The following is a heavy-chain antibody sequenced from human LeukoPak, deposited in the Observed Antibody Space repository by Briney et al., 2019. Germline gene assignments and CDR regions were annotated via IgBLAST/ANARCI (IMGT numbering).Heavy chain of an antibody. J-gene: IGHJ4*02. V-gene: IGHV4-59*01. Sequence: SETLSLTCTVSGGSISSYYWSWIRQPPGKGLEWIGYIYYSGSTNYNPSLKSRVTISVDTSKNQFSLKLSSVTAADTAVYYCARSRSSGYYLYWGQGTLVTVSS. CDR2: IYYSGST. D-gene: IGHD3-22*01. CDR3: ARSRSSGYYLY. CDR1: GGSISSYY.